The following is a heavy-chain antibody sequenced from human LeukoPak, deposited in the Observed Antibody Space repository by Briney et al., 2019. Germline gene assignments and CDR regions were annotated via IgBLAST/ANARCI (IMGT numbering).Heavy chain of an antibody. V-gene: IGHV4-34*01. CDR3: ARGSSWYLVYFDY. CDR2: INHSGST. J-gene: IGHJ4*02. D-gene: IGHD6-13*01. CDR1: GGSFGGYY. Sequence: SETLSLTCAVYGGSFGGYYWSWIRQPPGKGLEWIGEINHSGSTNYNPSLKSRVTISVDTSKNQFSLKLSSVTAADTAVYYCARGSSWYLVYFDYWGQGTLVTVSS.